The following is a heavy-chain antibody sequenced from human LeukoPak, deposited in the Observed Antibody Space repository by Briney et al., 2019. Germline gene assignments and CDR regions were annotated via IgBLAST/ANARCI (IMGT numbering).Heavy chain of an antibody. D-gene: IGHD3-10*01. CDR3: AKDRVLWFGELADY. V-gene: IGHV3-23*01. CDR2: ISGSGGST. J-gene: IGHJ4*02. CDR1: GFTFSSYA. Sequence: GWSLRLSCAASGFTFSSYAMSWVRQAPGKGLEWVSAISGSGGSTYYADSVKGRFTISRDNSKNTLYLQMNSLRAEDTAVYYCAKDRVLWFGELADYWGQGTLVTVSS.